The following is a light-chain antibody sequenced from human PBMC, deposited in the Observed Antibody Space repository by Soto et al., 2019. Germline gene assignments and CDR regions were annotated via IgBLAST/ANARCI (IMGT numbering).Light chain of an antibody. Sequence: DIQLTQSPSFLSASVGDRVTITCRASQGISDSLAWYQQKPGKAPNPLIYDASTLQSGVPSRFSGSTSGTEFTLTISSLQPEDFATYDCQQFNVYPLTFGGGTKVGIK. CDR3: QQFNVYPLT. CDR2: DAS. V-gene: IGKV1-9*01. CDR1: QGISDS. J-gene: IGKJ4*01.